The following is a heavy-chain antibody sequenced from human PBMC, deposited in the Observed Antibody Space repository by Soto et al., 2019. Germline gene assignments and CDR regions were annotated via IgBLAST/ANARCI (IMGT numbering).Heavy chain of an antibody. D-gene: IGHD3-16*01. Sequence: QVQLVQSGAEVKKPGALVMVSCKASGYPFTSYYLHWVRQAPGQGLEWLGVINPGRGNTNYAQKLQGRITMTSDTSTNTIYMELSSLRSEDTAVYYCARDYVWGREDYFDSWGQGTQVTVSS. CDR1: GYPFTSYY. J-gene: IGHJ4*02. V-gene: IGHV1-46*04. CDR2: INPGRGNT. CDR3: ARDYVWGREDYFDS.